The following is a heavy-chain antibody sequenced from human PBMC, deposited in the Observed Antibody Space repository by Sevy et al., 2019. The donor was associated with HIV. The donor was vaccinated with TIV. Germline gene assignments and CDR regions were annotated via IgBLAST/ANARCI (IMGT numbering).Heavy chain of an antibody. CDR1: GFTFSSYS. V-gene: IGHV3-21*01. CDR2: ISSSSSYI. J-gene: IGHJ6*02. Sequence: GGSLRLSCAASGFTFSSYSMNWVRQAPGKGLEWVSSISSSSSYIYYADSVKGRFTISRDNAKNSLYLQMNSLRAEDTAVYYCAREVTTSSSWGPYYYYYGMDVWGQGTTVTVSS. D-gene: IGHD6-13*01. CDR3: AREVTTSSSWGPYYYYYGMDV.